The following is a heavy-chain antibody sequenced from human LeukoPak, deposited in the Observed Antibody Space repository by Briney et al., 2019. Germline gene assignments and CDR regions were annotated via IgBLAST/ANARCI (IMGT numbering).Heavy chain of an antibody. V-gene: IGHV3-30*09. J-gene: IGHJ5*02. Sequence: GGSLRLSCAASGFTFTNYAMNWVRQAPGKGLEWVATVSYDGTDTSYADSVKGRFAIFRVNSKNTLYLQMNSLRTEDTAVYYCVRVSGFCTNGVCPSFDPWGQGTLVTVSS. CDR1: GFTFTNYA. D-gene: IGHD2-8*01. CDR2: VSYDGTDT. CDR3: VRVSGFCTNGVCPSFDP.